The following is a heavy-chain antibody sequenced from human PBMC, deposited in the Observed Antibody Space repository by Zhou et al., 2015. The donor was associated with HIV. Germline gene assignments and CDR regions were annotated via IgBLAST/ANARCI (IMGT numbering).Heavy chain of an antibody. D-gene: IGHD3-22*01. V-gene: IGHV1-69*01. CDR2: IIPSFDTK. CDR1: RDTFNNYP. Sequence: QVQLEQSGAEVKKPGSSVKVSCTGPRDTFNNYPISWVRQAPGQGLEWMGGIIPSFDTKNYAQKFLGRLTITADESTSTSYMELSGLRSEDTAIYFCARLVNYYDRRGEPDFWGQGTLVTVSS. CDR3: ARLVNYYDRRGEPDF. J-gene: IGHJ4*02.